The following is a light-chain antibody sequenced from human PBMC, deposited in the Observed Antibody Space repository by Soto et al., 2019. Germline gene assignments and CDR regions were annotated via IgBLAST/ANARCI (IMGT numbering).Light chain of an antibody. J-gene: IGLJ1*01. CDR3: TSYTSTVYV. V-gene: IGLV2-14*01. CDR1: SSDVGGYNY. CDR2: DVS. Sequence: LTQPASVSGSPGQSITISCTGTSSDVGGYNYVSWYQQHPGKAPKLMIYDVSNRPSGVSNRFSGSKSGNTASLTISGLQAEDEADYYCTSYTSTVYVFGTGTKVTVL.